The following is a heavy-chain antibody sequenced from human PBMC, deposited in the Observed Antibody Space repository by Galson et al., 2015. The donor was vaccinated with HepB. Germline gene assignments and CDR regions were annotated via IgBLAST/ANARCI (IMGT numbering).Heavy chain of an antibody. CDR3: ARVSFTVTTFVY. J-gene: IGHJ4*02. D-gene: IGHD4-11*01. CDR1: GFTFSSYW. Sequence: SLRLSCAASGFTFSSYWMHWVRQAPGKGLVWVSRINSDGSSTSYADSVKGRFTISRDNAKNTLYLQMNSLRAEDTAVYYCARVSFTVTTFVYWGQGTLVTVSS. CDR2: INSDGSST. V-gene: IGHV3-74*01.